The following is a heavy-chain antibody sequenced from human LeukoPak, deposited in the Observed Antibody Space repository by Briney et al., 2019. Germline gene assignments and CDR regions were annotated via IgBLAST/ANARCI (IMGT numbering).Heavy chain of an antibody. J-gene: IGHJ4*02. CDR1: GFTFSTYT. V-gene: IGHV3-21*01. CDR3: VRDSD. Sequence: GGSLRLSCAASGFTFSTYTMHWVRQAPGKGLEWVSSISGSSTYIYYADSLKGRFTISRDNAKNSLYLQMNSLRAEDAAVYYCVRDSDWGQGTLVTVSA. CDR2: ISGSSTYI.